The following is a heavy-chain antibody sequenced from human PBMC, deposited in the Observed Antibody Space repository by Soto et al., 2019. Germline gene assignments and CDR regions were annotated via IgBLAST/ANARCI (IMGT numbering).Heavy chain of an antibody. CDR3: ARLSGYNY. J-gene: IGHJ4*02. CDR2: IYYSGST. CDR1: GGSISGTNYY. V-gene: IGHV4-39*01. Sequence: PSETLSLTCTVSGGSISGTNYYWGWIRQPPGKGLEWIGSIYYSGSTYYNPSLKSRLTISVDTSKNQFSLRLRSVTAADTAVYYCARLSGYNYWGQGTLVTVSS. D-gene: IGHD3-22*01.